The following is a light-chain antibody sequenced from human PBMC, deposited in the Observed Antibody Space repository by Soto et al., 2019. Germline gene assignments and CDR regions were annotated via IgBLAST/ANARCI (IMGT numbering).Light chain of an antibody. CDR1: SSNIGNNY. V-gene: IGLV1-51*02. Sequence: QSVLTQPPSVSAAPGQKVTISCSGSSSNIGNNYVSWYQHLPGTAPKLLIYENNKRPSGIPDRFSGSKSGTSATLGITGRPTGDEADYYCGTWDSSLSAGIFGGGTKVTVL. J-gene: IGLJ2*01. CDR3: GTWDSSLSAGI. CDR2: ENN.